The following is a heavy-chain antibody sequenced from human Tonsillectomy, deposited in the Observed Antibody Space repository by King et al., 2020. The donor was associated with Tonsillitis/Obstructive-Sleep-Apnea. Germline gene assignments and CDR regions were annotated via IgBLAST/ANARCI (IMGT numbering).Heavy chain of an antibody. CDR3: ARVRDYYDGSGYTFDY. J-gene: IGHJ4*02. Sequence: VQLVESGAEVKKPGASVNLSCKASGYTFTSYYLHWVRQAPGQGREWMGIINPSSGSTSYAQKFQARVTMTRDTSTSTVYMELSSLRSEDAAVYYCARVRDYYDGSGYTFDYWGQGTLVTVSS. CDR2: INPSSGST. V-gene: IGHV1-46*01. CDR1: GYTFTSYY. D-gene: IGHD3-22*01.